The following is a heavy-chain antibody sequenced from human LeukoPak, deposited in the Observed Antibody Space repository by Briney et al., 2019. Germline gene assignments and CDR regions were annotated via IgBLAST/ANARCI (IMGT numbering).Heavy chain of an antibody. CDR1: GFTLSSYE. J-gene: IGHJ1*01. D-gene: IGHD5-24*01. CDR2: IDYSGGST. V-gene: IGHV3-23*01. CDR3: AKDGYNFGHS. Sequence: GGSLRLSCTASGFTLSSYEMSWIRQAPGKGLEWVSSIDYSGGSTYYADSVKGRFTISRDNSKNTLYLQMNSLRAEDTAVYYCAKDGYNFGHSWGQGTLVTVSS.